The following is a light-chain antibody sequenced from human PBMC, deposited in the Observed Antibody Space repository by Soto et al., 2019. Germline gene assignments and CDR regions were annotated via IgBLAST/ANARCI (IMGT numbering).Light chain of an antibody. Sequence: EIVLTQSPGTLSLSPGDRVTLSCRASQSFTSSHLAWYQQKPGQAPRLLIYDTSISATGIPDRFSGSASGTDFALAVSILEPEHFAVYYCQDYGGSHLYTFGQGTKLEIK. J-gene: IGKJ2*01. CDR2: DTS. V-gene: IGKV3-20*01. CDR3: QDYGGSHLYT. CDR1: QSFTSSH.